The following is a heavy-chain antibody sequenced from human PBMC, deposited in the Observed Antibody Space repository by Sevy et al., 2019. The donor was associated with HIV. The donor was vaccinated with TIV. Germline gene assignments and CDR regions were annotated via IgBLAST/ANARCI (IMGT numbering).Heavy chain of an antibody. CDR2: ISYDGSDK. J-gene: IGHJ4*02. CDR1: GFTFSSYG. V-gene: IGHV3-30*18. CDR3: AKDLLGDYYDSSGVLDD. D-gene: IGHD3-22*01. Sequence: GGSLRLSCAASGFTFSSYGMHWVRQAPGKGLEWVAVISYDGSDKFYADSVKGRFTISRDNSKNTVYLQMNSLGPEDAAVYYCAKDLLGDYYDSSGVLDDWGQGTLVTVSS.